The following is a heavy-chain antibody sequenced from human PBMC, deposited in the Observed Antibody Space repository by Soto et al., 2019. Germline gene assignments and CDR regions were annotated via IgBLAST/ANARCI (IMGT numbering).Heavy chain of an antibody. J-gene: IGHJ4*02. CDR3: ARAPIWGPTGDFDY. Sequence: QVHLVQSGAEVKRPGDSVKVSCKASGYTFTDYHIHWVRQAPGQGLEWMGRITPKSGEIYYSPKFQGRATLTRDTSISTAYMELTPLRLDDTAVYYCARAPIWGPTGDFDYWGQGTLATVSS. D-gene: IGHD1-26*01. V-gene: IGHV1-2*02. CDR2: ITPKSGEI. CDR1: GYTFTDYH.